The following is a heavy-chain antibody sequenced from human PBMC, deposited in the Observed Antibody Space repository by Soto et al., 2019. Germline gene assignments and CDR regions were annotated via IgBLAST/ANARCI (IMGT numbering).Heavy chain of an antibody. Sequence: PGESRKISCKGSGYSFTSYWIGWERQMPGKGLEWMGIIYPGDSDTRYSPSFQGQVTISADKSISTAYLQWSSLKASDTAMYYCARHPGYSSSSLYVDYYYGMDVWGQGTTVTVSS. D-gene: IGHD6-6*01. CDR1: GYSFTSYW. V-gene: IGHV5-51*01. CDR3: ARHPGYSSSSLYVDYYYGMDV. CDR2: IYPGDSDT. J-gene: IGHJ6*02.